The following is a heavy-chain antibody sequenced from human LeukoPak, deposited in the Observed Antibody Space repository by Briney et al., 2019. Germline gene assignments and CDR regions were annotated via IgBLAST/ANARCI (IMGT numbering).Heavy chain of an antibody. Sequence: GGSLRLSCAASGFTFSSYAMHWVHQAPGKGLEWVAVISYDGSNKYYADSVKGRFTISRDNSKNTLYLQMNSLRAEDTAVYYCARDDVVVVVPAAQEGYFDYWGQGTLVTVSS. D-gene: IGHD2-2*01. CDR1: GFTFSSYA. CDR3: ARDDVVVVVPAAQEGYFDY. J-gene: IGHJ4*02. CDR2: ISYDGSNK. V-gene: IGHV3-30-3*01.